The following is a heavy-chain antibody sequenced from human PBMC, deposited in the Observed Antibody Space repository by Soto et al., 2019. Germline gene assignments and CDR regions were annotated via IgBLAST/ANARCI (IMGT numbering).Heavy chain of an antibody. Sequence: GGSLRLSCAASGFSFSNAWLGWVRQAPGKGLEWVGRMKSRADGGTTDYTAPVKGRFAISRDDSKNTLYLQMNSLKTEDTAVYYCTTGSTSTKNYWGQGTLVTVSS. J-gene: IGHJ4*02. V-gene: IGHV3-15*01. CDR2: MKSRADGGTT. CDR1: GFSFSNAW. CDR3: TTGSTSTKNY. D-gene: IGHD3-10*01.